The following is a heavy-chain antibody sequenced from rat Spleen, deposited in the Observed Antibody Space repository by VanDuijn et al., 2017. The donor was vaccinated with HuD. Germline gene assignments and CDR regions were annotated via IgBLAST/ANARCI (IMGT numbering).Heavy chain of an antibody. CDR2: IKAKSTNYAT. Sequence: EVQVLESGGGLVQPGNSLKLSCATSGFTFSTAWMHWVRQSPEKQLEWVAQIKAKSTNYATYYAESVKGRFTISRDDSKSSVYLQMNSLKEEDTAIYYCTWQQDYFDYWGQGVMVTVSS. J-gene: IGHJ2*01. CDR3: TWQQDYFDY. V-gene: IGHV6-8*01. CDR1: GFTFSTAW.